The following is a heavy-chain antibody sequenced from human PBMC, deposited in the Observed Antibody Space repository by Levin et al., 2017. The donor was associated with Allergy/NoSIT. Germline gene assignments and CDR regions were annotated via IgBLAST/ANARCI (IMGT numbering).Heavy chain of an antibody. D-gene: IGHD3-10*01. V-gene: IGHV3-33*01. CDR1: GFTFSDYG. J-gene: IGHJ5*02. Sequence: GESLKISCAVSGFTFSDYGMHWVRQAPGKGLEWVAVIWYDGSNKYYADSVKGRFTISRDNSKNTLYLQMNSLRAEDTAVYYCARDRVRGVSHWFDPWGQGTLVTVSS. CDR3: ARDRVRGVSHWFDP. CDR2: IWYDGSNK.